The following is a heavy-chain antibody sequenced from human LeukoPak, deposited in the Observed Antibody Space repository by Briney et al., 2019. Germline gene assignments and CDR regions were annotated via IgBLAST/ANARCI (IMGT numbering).Heavy chain of an antibody. CDR1: GYTFTSYG. Sequence: ASVKVSCKASGYTFTSYGISWVRQAPGQGLEWMGWISAYNGNTNYAQKLQGRVTMTTDTSTSTAYMELRSLRSDDTAVYYCARDAYSSGGSCYSGYGMDVWGQGTTVTVSS. D-gene: IGHD2-15*01. J-gene: IGHJ6*02. V-gene: IGHV1-18*01. CDR3: ARDAYSSGGSCYSGYGMDV. CDR2: ISAYNGNT.